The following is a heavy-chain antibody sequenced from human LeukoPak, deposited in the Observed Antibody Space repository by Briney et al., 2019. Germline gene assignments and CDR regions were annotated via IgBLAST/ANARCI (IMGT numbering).Heavy chain of an antibody. Sequence: PSETLSLTCNVSGDSISTYYWSWIRQPPGKGLEWIGYIYYSGSTNYNPSLKSRVTISVDTSKNQFSLKLISVTAADTAVYYCARDDSGSYHQLGVWGQGTTVTVSS. CDR2: IYYSGST. V-gene: IGHV4-59*01. CDR1: GDSISTYY. D-gene: IGHD1-26*01. J-gene: IGHJ6*02. CDR3: ARDDSGSYHQLGV.